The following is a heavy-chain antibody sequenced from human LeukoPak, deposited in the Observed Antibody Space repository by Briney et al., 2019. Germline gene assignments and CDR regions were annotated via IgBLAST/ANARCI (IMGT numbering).Heavy chain of an antibody. CDR2: FDPEDGET. J-gene: IGHJ4*02. CDR3: ATDKYVYSGGWSPISFIY. D-gene: IGHD6-19*01. V-gene: IGHV1-24*01. CDR1: GYTLTELS. Sequence: ASVKVSCKVSGYTLTELSMHWVRQAPGKGLEWMGGFDPEDGETIYAQKFQGRVTMTEDTSTDTAYMELSSLRSEDTAVYYCATDKYVYSGGWSPISFIYWGQGTLVTVSS.